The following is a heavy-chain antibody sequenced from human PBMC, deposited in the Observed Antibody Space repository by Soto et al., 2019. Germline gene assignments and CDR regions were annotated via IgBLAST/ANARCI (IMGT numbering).Heavy chain of an antibody. D-gene: IGHD6-6*01. J-gene: IGHJ6*02. CDR1: CGSISGRNW. V-gene: IGHV4-4*02. CDR2: IYHSGST. CDR3: AIQQLVRDYYYGMDV. Sequence: SETLSLTCAVSCGSISGRNWWSWVRQPPGKGLEWIGEIYHSGSTNYNPSLKSRVTISVDKSKNQFSLKLSSVTAADTAVYYCAIQQLVRDYYYGMDVWGQGTTVT.